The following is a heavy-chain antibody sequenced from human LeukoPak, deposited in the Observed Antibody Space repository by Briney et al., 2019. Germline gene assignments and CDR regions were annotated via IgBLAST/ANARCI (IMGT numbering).Heavy chain of an antibody. CDR3: ASNVNYGSGSYYSTHFDY. J-gene: IGHJ4*02. V-gene: IGHV4-59*01. CDR2: ISYSGGT. Sequence: SETLSLTCTVSGGSISSYFWSWIRQPPGKGLEWIGFISYSGGTNYNPSLKSRATISLDTSKNQFSLRLTSVTAADTAVYYCASNVNYGSGSYYSTHFDYWGQGTLVTVSS. D-gene: IGHD3-10*01. CDR1: GGSISSYF.